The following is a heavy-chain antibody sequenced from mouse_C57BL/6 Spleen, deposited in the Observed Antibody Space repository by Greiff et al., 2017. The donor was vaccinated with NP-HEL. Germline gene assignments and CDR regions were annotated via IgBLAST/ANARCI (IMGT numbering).Heavy chain of an antibody. CDR3: ARNDGYFFAY. J-gene: IGHJ3*01. D-gene: IGHD2-3*01. V-gene: IGHV2-2*03. Sequence: QVQLKESGPGLMQPSQSLSITCTVSGFSLTSYGVHWVRQSPGQGLEWLGVIWSGGSTDYNAAFISRLSISKDDSKSQVFFKMNSLQSYDTAIYYCARNDGYFFAYWGQGTLVTVSA. CDR1: GFSLTSYG. CDR2: IWSGGST.